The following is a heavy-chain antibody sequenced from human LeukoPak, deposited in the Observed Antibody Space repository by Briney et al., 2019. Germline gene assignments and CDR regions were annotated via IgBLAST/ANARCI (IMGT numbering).Heavy chain of an antibody. Sequence: SETLSLTCAVYGGSFSGYYWSWIRQPPGKGLEWIGEINHSRSTNYNPSLKSRVTISVDTSKNQFSLKLSSVTAADTAVYYCARGGGCGSTSCYPSWGQGTLVTVSS. CDR3: ARGGGCGSTSCYPS. V-gene: IGHV4-34*01. D-gene: IGHD2-2*01. CDR1: GGSFSGYY. CDR2: INHSRST. J-gene: IGHJ4*02.